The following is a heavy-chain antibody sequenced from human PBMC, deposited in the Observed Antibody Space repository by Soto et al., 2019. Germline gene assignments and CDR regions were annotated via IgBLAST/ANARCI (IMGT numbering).Heavy chain of an antibody. CDR3: AIIAAAGMSYYYMDV. D-gene: IGHD6-13*01. Sequence: QVQLVESGGGVVQPGRSLRLSCAASGFTFSSYGMHWVRQAPGKGLEWVAVISYDGSNKYYADSVKGRFTISRDNSKNTLYLQMYSLRAEDTAVYYCAIIAAAGMSYYYMDVWGKGTTVTVSS. CDR1: GFTFSSYG. V-gene: IGHV3-30*03. J-gene: IGHJ6*03. CDR2: ISYDGSNK.